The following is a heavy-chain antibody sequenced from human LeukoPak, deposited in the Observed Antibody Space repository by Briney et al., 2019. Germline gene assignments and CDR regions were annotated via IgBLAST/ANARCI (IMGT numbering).Heavy chain of an antibody. D-gene: IGHD2-2*01. J-gene: IGHJ5*02. V-gene: IGHV1-2*02. Sequence: ASVKVSCKASGYTFNAYYIHWVRQAPGQGLEWMGWINPNNGGTNYAQLFQGRVTMTRDTSINTAYLDLSRLKYDDTAVYYCARDSTISAHSPYTWYAPWGRGTLITVSS. CDR3: ARDSTISAHSPYTWYAP. CDR1: GYTFNAYY. CDR2: INPNNGGT.